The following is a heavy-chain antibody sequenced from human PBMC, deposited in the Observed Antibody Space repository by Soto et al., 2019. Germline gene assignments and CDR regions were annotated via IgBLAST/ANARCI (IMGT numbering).Heavy chain of an antibody. CDR3: TTGWSSKDY. V-gene: IGHV3-11*01. D-gene: IGHD3-3*01. CDR2: LSRSGNTI. CDR1: GFTFGDYE. J-gene: IGHJ4*02. Sequence: QVQLVESGGGLVQPGGSLRLSCAASGFTFGDYEMSWIRQAAGKGPEWVSFLSRSGNTIYYADSVKGRFSISRDNAENSLYLQMESLKTEDTAVYYCTTGWSSKDYWGQGTLVTVSS.